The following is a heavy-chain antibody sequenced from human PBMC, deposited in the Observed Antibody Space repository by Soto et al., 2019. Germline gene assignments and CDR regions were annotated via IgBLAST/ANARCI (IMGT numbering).Heavy chain of an antibody. D-gene: IGHD3-10*01. J-gene: IGHJ4*02. Sequence: EVQLLESGGHVVQPGESLRLSCTGSGFSFFSYAMSWVRQAPGKGLEWVSTISGSGGHTYYADSVKGRFVVSRDNVKNTVYLHMSSLTGEDTAVYFCARDAGASYVDYWGQGTLVTVSS. CDR1: GFSFFSYA. V-gene: IGHV3-23*01. CDR3: ARDAGASYVDY. CDR2: ISGSGGHT.